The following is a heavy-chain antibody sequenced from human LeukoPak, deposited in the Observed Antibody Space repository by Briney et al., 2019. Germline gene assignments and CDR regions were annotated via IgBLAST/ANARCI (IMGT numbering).Heavy chain of an antibody. V-gene: IGHV4-39*01. CDR1: GGSISSSSYY. CDR2: IYYSGST. D-gene: IGHD6-19*01. Sequence: SETLSLTCTVSGGSISSSSYYWGWIRQPPGKGLEWIGSIYYSGSTYYNPSLKSRVTISVDTSKNQFSLKLSSVTAADTAVYYCASRGIAVAGTYYYYYGMDVWGQGTRSPSP. J-gene: IGHJ6*02. CDR3: ASRGIAVAGTYYYYYGMDV.